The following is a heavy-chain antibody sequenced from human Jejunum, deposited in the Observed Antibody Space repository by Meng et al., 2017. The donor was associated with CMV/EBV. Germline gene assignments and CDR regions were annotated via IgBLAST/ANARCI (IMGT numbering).Heavy chain of an antibody. D-gene: IGHD6-19*01. CDR1: FTFDNYG. CDR2: ISPGDGNSAGSG. Sequence: FTFDNYGIAWVRQAAGKGLEWVSAISPGDGNSAGSGFHADSVEGRFTISRDNSRNSLFLEMNRLRVEDTAIYYCARAFIGWYVFDSWGQGTLVTVSS. J-gene: IGHJ4*02. V-gene: IGHV3-23*01. CDR3: ARAFIGWYVFDS.